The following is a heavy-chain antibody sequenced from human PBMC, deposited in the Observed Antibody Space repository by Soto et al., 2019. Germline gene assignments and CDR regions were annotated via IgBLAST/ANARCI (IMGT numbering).Heavy chain of an antibody. CDR1: GGTLNKHA. Sequence: QVQLVQSGAEVKKPGSSVKVSCKASGGTLNKHAITWVRRAPGQGLEWLGGLIPMFGIPNYPQKFQGRVIITADDSTNTAHLDLSSLTSDDTAVYFCARGGTSGWLKGAYDVWGQVTMVTVSS. J-gene: IGHJ3*01. CDR3: ARGGTSGWLKGAYDV. CDR2: LIPMFGIP. D-gene: IGHD6-19*01. V-gene: IGHV1-69*01.